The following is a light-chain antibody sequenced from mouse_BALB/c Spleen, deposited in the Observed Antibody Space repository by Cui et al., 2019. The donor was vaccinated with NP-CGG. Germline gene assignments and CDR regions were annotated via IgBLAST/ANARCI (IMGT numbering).Light chain of an antibody. V-gene: IGLV1*01. CDR1: TGAVTTSNY. CDR2: GTY. CDR3: ALWYSNHWV. Sequence: QAVVTQESALTTSPGETVTLTCRSSTGAVTTSNYANWVQEKPDHLFTGLIGGTYNQAPGVPARFSGSLIGDKAALTITGAQTEDEAIYFCALWYSNHWVFGGGTKLTVL. J-gene: IGLJ1*01.